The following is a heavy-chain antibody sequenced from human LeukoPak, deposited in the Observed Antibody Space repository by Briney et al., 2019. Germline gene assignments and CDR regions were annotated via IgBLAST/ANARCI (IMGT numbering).Heavy chain of an antibody. CDR3: ARVSTGWYHYFDS. CDR1: GGSFSGYY. Sequence: SETLSLTCAVYGGSFSGYYWSWIRQPPGKGLEWIGEINHSGSTNYNPSLKSRVTISVDTTIYQFSLNLSSVTAADTAVYYCARVSTGWYHYFDSWGQGTLVTVSS. CDR2: INHSGST. J-gene: IGHJ4*02. D-gene: IGHD6-19*01. V-gene: IGHV4-34*01.